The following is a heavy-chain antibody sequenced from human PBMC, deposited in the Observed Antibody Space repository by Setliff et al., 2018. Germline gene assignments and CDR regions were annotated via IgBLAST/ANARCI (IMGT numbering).Heavy chain of an antibody. D-gene: IGHD1-26*01. CDR2: IYTSGST. CDR3: ARKGRSALSGAFDM. CDR1: GGSISNYY. V-gene: IGHV4-4*07. J-gene: IGHJ3*02. Sequence: SETLSLTCTVSGGSISNYYWSWIRQPAGKGLEWIWRIYTSGSTNYNPSLKSRVTMSADTSKNQFSLKLSSVTAADTAVYYCARKGRSALSGAFDMWGQGTMVTVSS.